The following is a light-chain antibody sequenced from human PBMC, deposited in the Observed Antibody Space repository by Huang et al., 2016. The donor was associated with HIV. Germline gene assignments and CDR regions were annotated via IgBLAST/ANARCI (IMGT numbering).Light chain of an antibody. V-gene: IGKV3-11*01. Sequence: EIVLTQSPATLSLSPGERATLSCRASQSVSSYFAWYQQTPGQAPRLLIDDASNRATGIPARFSGSGSGTDFTLTISSLEPEDFAVYYCQQRSNWPKTFGQGTKVEIK. CDR3: QQRSNWPKT. J-gene: IGKJ1*01. CDR1: QSVSSY. CDR2: DAS.